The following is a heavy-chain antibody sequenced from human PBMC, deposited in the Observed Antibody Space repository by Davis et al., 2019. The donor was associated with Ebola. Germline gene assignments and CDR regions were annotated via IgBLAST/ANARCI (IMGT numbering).Heavy chain of an antibody. J-gene: IGHJ6*04. Sequence: GESLKISCAASGFTFSGYWMHWVRQAPGEGLVWVSRINPDGRSTAYADSVKGRFTISRDNTKNTLYLQMNSLRAEDTAVYFCARDRFDYVWGSFRPTGPYFGMDVWGKGTTVTVSS. V-gene: IGHV3-74*01. CDR1: GFTFSGYW. D-gene: IGHD3-16*01. CDR2: INPDGRST. CDR3: ARDRFDYVWGSFRPTGPYFGMDV.